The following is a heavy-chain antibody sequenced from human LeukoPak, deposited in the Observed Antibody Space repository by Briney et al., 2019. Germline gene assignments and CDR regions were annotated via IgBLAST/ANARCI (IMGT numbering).Heavy chain of an antibody. Sequence: GASVKVSCKASGYTFTSYYVHWVRQAPGQGLEWMGIINPSGGSTSYAQKFQGRVTMTTDTSTSTAYMELRSLRSDDTAVYYCARGPREWELPDFDYWGQGTLVTVSS. CDR3: ARGPREWELPDFDY. D-gene: IGHD1-26*01. V-gene: IGHV1-46*01. CDR1: GYTFTSYY. J-gene: IGHJ4*02. CDR2: INPSGGST.